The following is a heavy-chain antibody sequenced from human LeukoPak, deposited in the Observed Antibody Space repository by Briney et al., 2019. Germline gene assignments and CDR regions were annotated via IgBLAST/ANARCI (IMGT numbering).Heavy chain of an antibody. D-gene: IGHD5-24*01. V-gene: IGHV3-23*01. CDR2: ISSGGST. Sequence: GGSLRLSCAASGLTFSSYAMTWVRQAPGKGLEWVSSISSGGSTFYTDSVKGRFTISRDNSQNTLYLQMNSLRAEDTAVYYCARGSSRDGYTSWCQGTMVTVSS. CDR3: ARGSSRDGYTS. CDR1: GLTFSSYA. J-gene: IGHJ3*01.